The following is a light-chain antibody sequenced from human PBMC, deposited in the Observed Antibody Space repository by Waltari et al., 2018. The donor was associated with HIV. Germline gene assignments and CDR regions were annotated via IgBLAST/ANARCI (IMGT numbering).Light chain of an antibody. CDR1: SGPVSASDC. J-gene: IGLJ3*02. CDR3: SLYMGGGIWV. Sequence: QTVVTQEPSLSVSPRGTVTLTCGLSSGPVSASDCPSGYQQTPGQAPRTLIYSTNTRSSGVPDRFSGSILGNKAALTITGAQADDESVYYCSLYMGGGIWVFGGGTKLTVL. CDR2: STN. V-gene: IGLV8-61*01.